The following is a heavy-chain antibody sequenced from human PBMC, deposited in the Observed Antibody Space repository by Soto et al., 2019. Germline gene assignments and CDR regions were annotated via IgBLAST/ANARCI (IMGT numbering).Heavy chain of an antibody. D-gene: IGHD3-3*01. Sequence: ASVKVSCKASGYTFTSYDINWVRQATGQGLEWMGWMNPNSGNTGYAQKFQGRVTMTRNTSISTAYMELSSLRSEDTAVYYCARHDDDFWDLDPWGQGTLVTVSS. CDR2: MNPNSGNT. CDR1: GYTFTSYD. V-gene: IGHV1-8*01. J-gene: IGHJ5*02. CDR3: ARHDDDFWDLDP.